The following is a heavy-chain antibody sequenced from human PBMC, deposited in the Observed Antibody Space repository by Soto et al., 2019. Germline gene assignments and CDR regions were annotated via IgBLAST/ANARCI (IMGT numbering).Heavy chain of an antibody. CDR3: VRGGQVGPLYSFGLDV. CDR2: ISDDGNQK. Sequence: GGSLRLSCSASGFIFSVHSLHWARQAPGKGLEWVADISDDGNQKHYGDSVKGRFTISRDNSKNTLYLQMNSLRIEDTAVYYCVRGGQVGPLYSFGLDVWGQGTTVTVSS. J-gene: IGHJ6*02. V-gene: IGHV3-30-3*01. CDR1: GFIFSVHS.